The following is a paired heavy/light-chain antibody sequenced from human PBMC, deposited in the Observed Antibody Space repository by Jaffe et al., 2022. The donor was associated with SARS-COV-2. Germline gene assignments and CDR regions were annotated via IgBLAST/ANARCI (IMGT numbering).Light chain of an antibody. J-gene: IGLJ3*02. CDR2: SNN. Sequence: QSVLTQPPSASGTPGQRVTISCSGSSSNVGSYTVIWYQQLPGTAPKLLIYSNNQRPSGVPDRFSGSKSGTSASLAISGLQCEDEADYYCAAWDDSLNGWVFGGGTKLAVL. CDR1: SSNVGSYT. V-gene: IGLV1-44*01. CDR3: AAWDDSLNGWV.
Heavy chain of an antibody. D-gene: IGHD2-15*01. V-gene: IGHV5-51*01. CDR2: IFPGDSDT. Sequence: EVQLVQSGAEVKKPGESLKISCKGSAYSFTSYWIGWVRQMPGKGLEWMGIIFPGDSDTRYSPSFQGQVTISADKSISTAYLQWSSLKASDTAMYYCAKYSTPGHLYYYSYGMDVWGQGTTVTVSS. CDR3: AKYSTPGHLYYYSYGMDV. J-gene: IGHJ6*02. CDR1: AYSFTSYW.